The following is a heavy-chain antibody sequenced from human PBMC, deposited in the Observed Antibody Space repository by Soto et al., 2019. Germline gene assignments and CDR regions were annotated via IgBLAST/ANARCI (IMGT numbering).Heavy chain of an antibody. Sequence: ASVKVSCQASGYTFTSYDINWVRRAPGQGLEWMGWMTPNSGNTGYAQKFQGRVTMTRNTSISTAYMELSSLRSEDTAVYYCARGRGYRGFQYYNGMDVWGQGTTVTVSS. J-gene: IGHJ6*02. CDR3: ARGRGYRGFQYYNGMDV. D-gene: IGHD5-12*01. CDR1: GYTFTSYD. V-gene: IGHV1-8*01. CDR2: MTPNSGNT.